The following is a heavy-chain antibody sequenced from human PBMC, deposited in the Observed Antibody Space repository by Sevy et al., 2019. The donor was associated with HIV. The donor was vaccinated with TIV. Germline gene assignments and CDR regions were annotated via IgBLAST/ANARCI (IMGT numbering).Heavy chain of an antibody. J-gene: IGHJ2*01. CDR1: GDSVSINNAA. Sequence: SQTLSLTCAISGDSVSINNAAWNWIRQSPSRGLEWLGRTYYKSKWSSHYAVSLKSRMTINPDTSKNQFSPQLNSVPPEDTAVYYCARSVAALDFWYFDLWGRGTLVTVSS. V-gene: IGHV6-1*01. CDR3: ARSVAALDFWYFDL. D-gene: IGHD6-19*01. CDR2: TYYKSKWSS.